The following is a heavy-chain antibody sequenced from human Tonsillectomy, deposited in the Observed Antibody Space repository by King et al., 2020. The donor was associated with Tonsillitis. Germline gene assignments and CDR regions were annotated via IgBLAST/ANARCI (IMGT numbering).Heavy chain of an antibody. V-gene: IGHV3-48*03. CDR2: ISSSGSTI. J-gene: IGHJ4*02. CDR3: ARGMDYGDYVSGLRSYYFDY. D-gene: IGHD4-17*01. Sequence: EVQLVESGGGLVQPGGSLRLSCAASGFTFSSYKMNWVRQAPGKGLEWVSYISSSGSTIYYADSVRGRFTISRDNAKNSLYLQMNSLRAEDTALYYCARGMDYGDYVSGLRSYYFDYWGQGTLVTVSS. CDR1: GFTFSSYK.